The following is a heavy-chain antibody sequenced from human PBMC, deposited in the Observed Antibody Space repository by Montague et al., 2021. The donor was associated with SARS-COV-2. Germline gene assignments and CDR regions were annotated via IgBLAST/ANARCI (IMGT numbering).Heavy chain of an antibody. D-gene: IGHD3-9*01. J-gene: IGHJ3*01. Sequence: SETLSLTCGVSGGPLSGYFWSWIRQTPGKGLEWIGEIIHGGATKYNPTLKSRATVSVDTSRNQFSLKLNSVTAADTGVYYCARAPTCYDVLTGPDSELDVWGRGTLVIVSS. CDR1: GGPLSGYF. CDR2: IIHGGAT. V-gene: IGHV4-34*12. CDR3: ARAPTCYDVLTGPDSELDV.